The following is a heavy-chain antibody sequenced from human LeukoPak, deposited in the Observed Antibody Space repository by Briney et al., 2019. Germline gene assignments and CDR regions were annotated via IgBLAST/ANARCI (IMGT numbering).Heavy chain of an antibody. Sequence: SVKVSCKASGGTXSSYAISWVRQAPGQGLEWMGGIVPIFGTANYAQKFQGRVTITADESTSTAYMELSSLRSEDTAVYYCAGTSSVIYFDYWGQGTLVTVSS. V-gene: IGHV1-69*13. J-gene: IGHJ4*02. D-gene: IGHD2-2*01. CDR1: GGTXSSYA. CDR2: IVPIFGTA. CDR3: AGTSSVIYFDY.